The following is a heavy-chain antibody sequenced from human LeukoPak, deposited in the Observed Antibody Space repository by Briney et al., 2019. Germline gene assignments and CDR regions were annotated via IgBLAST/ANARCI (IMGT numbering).Heavy chain of an antibody. CDR3: AKVVGYYLYYYMDV. J-gene: IGHJ6*03. D-gene: IGHD3-3*01. CDR2: ISSSSSYI. CDR1: GFTFSSYS. V-gene: IGHV3-21*04. Sequence: NTGGSLRLTCAASGFTFSSYSMNWVRQAPGKGLEWVSSISSSSSYIYYADSVKGRFTISRDNAKNSLYLQMNSLRTDDTAVYYCAKVVGYYLYYYMDVWGKGTTVTVSS.